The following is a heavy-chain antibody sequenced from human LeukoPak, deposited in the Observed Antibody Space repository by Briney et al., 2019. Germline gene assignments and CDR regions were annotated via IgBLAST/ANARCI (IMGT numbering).Heavy chain of an antibody. CDR2: IYSGGST. Sequence: PGGSLRLSCAASGFTFSSYAMSWVRQAPGKGLEWVSVIYSGGSTYYADSVKGRFTISRDNSKNTLYLQMNSLRAEDTAVYYCARATRLTFDYWGQGTLVTVSS. J-gene: IGHJ4*02. D-gene: IGHD3-9*01. CDR3: ARATRLTFDY. V-gene: IGHV3-23*03. CDR1: GFTFSSYA.